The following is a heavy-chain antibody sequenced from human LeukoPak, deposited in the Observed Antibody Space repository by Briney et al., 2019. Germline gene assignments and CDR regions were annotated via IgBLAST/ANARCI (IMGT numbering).Heavy chain of an antibody. CDR2: INQDGSEI. Sequence: GGSLRLSCAASGFTFSNYWMSWVRQAPGKGLEWLANINQDGSEIYYVDSVKGRFTISRDNGKNSLYLQINSLRADDTAVYYCARDQQLASVLDYWGQGTLVTVSS. CDR1: GFTFSNYW. V-gene: IGHV3-7*01. CDR3: ARDQQLASVLDY. D-gene: IGHD6-13*01. J-gene: IGHJ4*02.